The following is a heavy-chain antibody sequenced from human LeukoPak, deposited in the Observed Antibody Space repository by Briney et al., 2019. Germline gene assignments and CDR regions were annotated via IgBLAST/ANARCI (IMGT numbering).Heavy chain of an antibody. D-gene: IGHD2-2*01. V-gene: IGHV3-23*01. CDR2: ISNSGGST. CDR3: AKDSTTVLDY. J-gene: IGHJ4*02. CDR1: GFTFSSYA. Sequence: PGGSLRLSCAASGFTFSSYAMSWVRQAPGKGLEWVSGISNSGGSTYYADSVKGRFTISRDNSKNTLYLQMNSLRSEDTAMYYCAKDSTTVLDYWGQGTLVTVSS.